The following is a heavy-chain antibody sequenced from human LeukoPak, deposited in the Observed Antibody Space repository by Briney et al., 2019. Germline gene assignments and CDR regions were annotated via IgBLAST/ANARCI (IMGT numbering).Heavy chain of an antibody. CDR1: GYSFTNYY. J-gene: IGHJ5*02. CDR2: INPSGGST. CDR3: ARMYYYDSSGYSGYWFDP. D-gene: IGHD3-22*01. Sequence: ASVKVSCKASGYSFTNYYMHWVRQAPGQGLEWMGMINPSGGSTTYAQKFQGRVTMTRDMSTSTVYMELSSLTSEDTAVYYCARMYYYDSSGYSGYWFDPWGQGTLVTVSS. V-gene: IGHV1-46*01.